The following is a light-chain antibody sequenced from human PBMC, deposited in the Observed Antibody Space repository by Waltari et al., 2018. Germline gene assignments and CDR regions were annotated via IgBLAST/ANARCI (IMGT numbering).Light chain of an antibody. CDR1: QSIKFY. CDR3: QQRGSWPQIT. V-gene: IGKV3-11*01. CDR2: DTS. J-gene: IGKJ4*01. Sequence: DIVLTQSPATLSLSPGERASLSCRASQSIKFYLAWYQQRPGQAPRLLIYDTSNRATGVPARFSGSGAETGFTLTISSLEPEDFAVYYCQQRGSWPQITFGGGTRVEI.